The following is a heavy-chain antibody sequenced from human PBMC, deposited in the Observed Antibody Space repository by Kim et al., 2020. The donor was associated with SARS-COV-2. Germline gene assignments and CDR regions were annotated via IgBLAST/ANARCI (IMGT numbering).Heavy chain of an antibody. V-gene: IGHV4-31*01. D-gene: IGHD3-3*01. J-gene: IGHJ4*02. Sequence: SLKGLVTISVDTSKNQFSVKLSSVTAADTAVYYCARGRITIFGVVTEFDYWGQGTLVTVSS. CDR3: ARGRITIFGVVTEFDY.